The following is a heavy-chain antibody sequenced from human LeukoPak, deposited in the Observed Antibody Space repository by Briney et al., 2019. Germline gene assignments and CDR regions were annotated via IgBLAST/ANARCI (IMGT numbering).Heavy chain of an antibody. CDR3: AIAMIRGEDAFDV. J-gene: IGHJ3*01. CDR2: IYPGDSDT. V-gene: IGHV5-51*01. Sequence: GESLKISCNGSGYSFISYWLGWVRQMPGKGLELMGIIYPGDSDTRYSPSFQGQVTISADKSISTAYLQWSSLKASDTAIYYCAIAMIRGEDAFDVWGQGTMVTVSS. D-gene: IGHD3-10*01. CDR1: GYSFISYW.